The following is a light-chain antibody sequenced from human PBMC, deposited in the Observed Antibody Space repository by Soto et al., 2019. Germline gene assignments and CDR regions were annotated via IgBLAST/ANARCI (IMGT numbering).Light chain of an antibody. V-gene: IGKV1-13*02. CDR2: DAS. J-gene: IGKJ1*01. CDR3: QQFNSYPLT. CDR1: QDISSA. Sequence: AIQLTQSPSSLSASVGDRVAITCRASQDISSALAWYQQRPGKAPKLLIYDASSLESGGPARFSGSGSGSDFTLTISSLQPEDFATYYCQQFNSYPLTFGQGTRVEIK.